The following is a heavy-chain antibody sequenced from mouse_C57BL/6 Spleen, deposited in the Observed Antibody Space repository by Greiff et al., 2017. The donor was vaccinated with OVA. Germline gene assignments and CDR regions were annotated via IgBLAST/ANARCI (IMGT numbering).Heavy chain of an antibody. J-gene: IGHJ1*03. CDR2: LSYDGSN. CDR1: GYSITSGYY. CDR3: ARGFRWYFDD. Sequence: EVKLMESGPGLVKPSQSLSLTCSVTGYSITSGYYWNWIRQFPGNKLEWMGYLSYDGSNNYNPSLKNRISITRDTSTNQFFLKLNSVTTEDTATYYCARGFRWYFDDWGTGTTVTVSS. V-gene: IGHV3-6*01.